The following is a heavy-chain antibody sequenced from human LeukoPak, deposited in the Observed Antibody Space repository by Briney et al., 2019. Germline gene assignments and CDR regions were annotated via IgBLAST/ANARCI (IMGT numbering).Heavy chain of an antibody. V-gene: IGHV4-39*07. J-gene: IGHJ4*02. CDR2: IYYSGST. CDR3: AREAYCGGDCYSGFDY. Sequence: PETLSLTCTVSGGSIGSSSYYWGWIRQPPGKGLEWIGSIYYSGSTNYNPSLKSRVTISVDTSKNQFSLKLSSVTAADTAVYYCAREAYCGGDCYSGFDYWGQGTLVTVSS. D-gene: IGHD2-21*02. CDR1: GGSIGSSSYY.